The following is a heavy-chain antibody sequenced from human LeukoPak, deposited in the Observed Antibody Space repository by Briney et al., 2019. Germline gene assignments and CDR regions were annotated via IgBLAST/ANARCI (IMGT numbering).Heavy chain of an antibody. V-gene: IGHV3-7*01. CDR3: AREPQLVNAFDI. J-gene: IGHJ3*02. CDR2: IKQDGSEK. CDR1: TFTFGNYW. D-gene: IGHD6-6*01. Sequence: GGSLRLSCAASTFTFGNYWMSWVRQAPGKGLEWVANIKQDGSEKYYVDSVKGRFTISRDNAKNSLYLQMNSLRAEDTAVYYCAREPQLVNAFDIWGQGTMVTVSS.